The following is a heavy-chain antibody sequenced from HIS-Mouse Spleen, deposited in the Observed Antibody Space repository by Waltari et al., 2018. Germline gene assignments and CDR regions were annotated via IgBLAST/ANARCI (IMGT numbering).Heavy chain of an antibody. CDR2: SKRKTDGGTT. CDR1: GFTFSNAW. CDR3: TTFSGRSGYDN. V-gene: IGHV3-15*01. J-gene: IGHJ4*02. D-gene: IGHD5-12*01. Sequence: EVQLVESGGGLVKPGGSLRLSCAASGFTFSNAWMSWVRQAPGKGLEWGGHSKRKTDGGTTDYAATVKGRFTISRDDSKNTLYLQMNSLKTEDTAVYYCTTFSGRSGYDNWGQGTLVTVSS.